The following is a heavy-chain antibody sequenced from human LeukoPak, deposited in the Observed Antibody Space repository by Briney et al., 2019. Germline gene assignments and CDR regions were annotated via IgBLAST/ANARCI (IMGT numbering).Heavy chain of an antibody. CDR3: ARGSNTAMVTGYYFDY. V-gene: IGHV4-61*02. CDR1: GGSISSGSYY. D-gene: IGHD5-18*01. J-gene: IGHJ4*02. CDR2: IYTSGST. Sequence: PSETLSLTCTVSGGSISSGSYYWSWIRQPAGKGLEWIGRIYTSGSTNYNPSLKSRVTISVDTSKNQFSLKLSSVTAADTAVYYCARGSNTAMVTGYYFDYWGQGTLVTVSS.